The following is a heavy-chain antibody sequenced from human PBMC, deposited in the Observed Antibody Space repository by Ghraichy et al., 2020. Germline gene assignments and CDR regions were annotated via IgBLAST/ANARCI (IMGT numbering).Heavy chain of an antibody. D-gene: IGHD6-13*01. Sequence: GGSLRLSCAASGFTFSSYSMNWVRQAPGKGLEWVSSISSSSSYIYYADSVKGRFTISRDNAKNSLYLQMNSLRAEDTAVYYCARDVSSSLFQHWGQGTLVTVSS. CDR1: GFTFSSYS. V-gene: IGHV3-21*01. CDR2: ISSSSSYI. CDR3: ARDVSSSLFQH. J-gene: IGHJ1*01.